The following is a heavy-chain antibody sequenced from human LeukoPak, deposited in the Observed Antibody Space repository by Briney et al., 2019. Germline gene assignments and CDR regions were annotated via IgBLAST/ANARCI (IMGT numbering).Heavy chain of an antibody. CDR3: ARVTIFEPVGRETDAFDI. V-gene: IGHV1-24*01. Sequence: ASVKVSCKVSGYTLTELSMHWVRQAPGKGLEWMGGFDPEDGETIYAQKFQGRVTMTEDTSTDTAYMELSSLRSEDTAVYYCARVTIFEPVGRETDAFDIWGQGTMVTVSS. D-gene: IGHD3-3*01. J-gene: IGHJ3*02. CDR2: FDPEDGET. CDR1: GYTLTELS.